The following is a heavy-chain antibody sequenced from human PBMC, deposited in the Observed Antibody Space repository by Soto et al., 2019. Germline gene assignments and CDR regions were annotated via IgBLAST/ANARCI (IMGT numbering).Heavy chain of an antibody. CDR1: GGTFSSYA. CDR3: ARNRQSDYGMDV. D-gene: IGHD2-21*01. Sequence: SVKVSCKASGGTFSSYAISWVRQAPGQGLEWMGGIIPIFGTANYAQKFQGRVTITADESTSTAYMELSSLRSEDTAVYYCARNRQSDYGMDVWGQGTTVTVSS. J-gene: IGHJ6*02. CDR2: IIPIFGTA. V-gene: IGHV1-69*13.